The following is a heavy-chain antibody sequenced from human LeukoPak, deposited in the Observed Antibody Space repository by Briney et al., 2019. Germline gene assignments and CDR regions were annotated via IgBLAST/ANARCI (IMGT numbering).Heavy chain of an antibody. CDR1: GFTFSDYA. V-gene: IGHV3-64*04. CDR2: IGGDGSSP. CDR3: ANDYRSGSFHDF. Sequence: GGSLRLSCSPSGFTFSDYAMYWVRQAPGKGLEYVSSIGGDGSSPYYADSVKGRFTISRDNSKNTLYLQMNTLRAEDTAVYYCANDYRSGSFHDFWGQGTLVTVSS. D-gene: IGHD3-10*01. J-gene: IGHJ4*02.